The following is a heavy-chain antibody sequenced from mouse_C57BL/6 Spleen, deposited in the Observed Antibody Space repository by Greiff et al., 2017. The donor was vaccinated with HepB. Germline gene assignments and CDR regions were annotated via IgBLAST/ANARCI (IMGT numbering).Heavy chain of an antibody. CDR1: GYTFTSYW. D-gene: IGHD2-1*01. Sequence: QVQLQQPGAELVMPGASVKLSCKASGYTFTSYWMHWVKQRPGQGLEWIGEIDPSDSYANYNQKFKGKSTLTVDKSSSTAYMQLSSLTSEDSAVYYCARKRGNPSWFAYWGQGTTLTVSS. CDR2: IDPSDSYA. V-gene: IGHV1-69*01. J-gene: IGHJ2*01. CDR3: ARKRGNPSWFAY.